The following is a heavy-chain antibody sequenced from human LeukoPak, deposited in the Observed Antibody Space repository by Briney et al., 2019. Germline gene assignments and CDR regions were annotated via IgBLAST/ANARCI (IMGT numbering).Heavy chain of an antibody. CDR1: GFTFSSYA. CDR2: IIGSGGST. V-gene: IGHV3-23*01. D-gene: IGHD2-15*01. CDR3: AKGKGYGD. J-gene: IGHJ4*02. Sequence: GGSLRFSCAASGFTFSSYAMSWVRQAPGKGLEWVSAIIGSGGSTYYADSVKGRFTISRDNSKNTLYLQINSLSAENTAVYYCAKGKGYGDWGQGTLVTVSS.